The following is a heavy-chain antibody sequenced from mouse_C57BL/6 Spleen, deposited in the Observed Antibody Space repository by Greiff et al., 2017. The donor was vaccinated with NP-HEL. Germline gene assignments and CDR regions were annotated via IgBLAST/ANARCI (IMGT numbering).Heavy chain of an antibody. CDR1: GFTFSSYA. D-gene: IGHD2-4*01. Sequence: EVKLVESGGGLVKPGGSLKLSCAASGFTFSSYAMSWVRQTPEKRLEWVATISDGGSYTYYPDNVKGRFTISRDNAENNLYLQMSHLKSEDTAMYYCAREVITTGHWYFDVWGTGTTVTVSS. CDR2: ISDGGSYT. V-gene: IGHV5-4*01. J-gene: IGHJ1*03. CDR3: AREVITTGHWYFDV.